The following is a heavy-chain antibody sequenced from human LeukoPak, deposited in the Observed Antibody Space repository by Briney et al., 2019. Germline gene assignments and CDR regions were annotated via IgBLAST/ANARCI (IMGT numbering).Heavy chain of an antibody. CDR2: ISAYNGNT. Sequence: ASVKVSCKASGYTFTSYGISWVRQAPGQGLEWMGWISAYNGNTNYAQKLQGRVTMTTDTSTSTAYMELRSLRSDDTAVYYCARAPLYYYDSSAILGALDIWGQGTMVTVSS. CDR3: ARAPLYYYDSSAILGALDI. V-gene: IGHV1-18*01. CDR1: GYTFTSYG. D-gene: IGHD3-22*01. J-gene: IGHJ3*02.